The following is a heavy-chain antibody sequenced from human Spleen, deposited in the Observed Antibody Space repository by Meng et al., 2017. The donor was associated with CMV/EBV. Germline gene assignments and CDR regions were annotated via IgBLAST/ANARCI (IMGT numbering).Heavy chain of an antibody. CDR1: GYTFAGYH. CDR2: SNPKTAAT. V-gene: IGHV1-2*02. J-gene: IGHJ4*02. CDR3: ARLLHVPYYDSSGYYDY. D-gene: IGHD3-22*01. Sequence: ASVKVSCKASGYTFAGYHVHWVRQAPGQGLEWMGWSNPKTAATPYAQKFQGRVTMTTDTSISTAYMDLSRLRSDDTAVYFCARLLHVPYYDSSGYYDYWGQGTLVTVSS.